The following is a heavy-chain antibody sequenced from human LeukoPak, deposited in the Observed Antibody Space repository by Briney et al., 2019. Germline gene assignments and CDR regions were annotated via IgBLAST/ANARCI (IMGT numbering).Heavy chain of an antibody. D-gene: IGHD2-2*01. Sequence: PSETLSLTXAVSGYSISSGYYWGWIREPPGKGLERIGSIYHSGSTYYNPSLKSRVTISVDTSKNQFSLKLSSVTPADTAVYYCATAPIVVVPAAILGWFDPWGQGTLVTVSS. J-gene: IGHJ5*02. V-gene: IGHV4-38-2*01. CDR1: GYSISSGYY. CDR3: ATAPIVVVPAAILGWFDP. CDR2: IYHSGST.